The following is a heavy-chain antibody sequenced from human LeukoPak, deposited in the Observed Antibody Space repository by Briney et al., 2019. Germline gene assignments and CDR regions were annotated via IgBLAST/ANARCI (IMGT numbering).Heavy chain of an antibody. D-gene: IGHD3-22*01. Sequence: SETLSLTCTVSGGSISSGGYYWSWIRQHPGKGLEWIGYIYYSGSTYYNPSLKSRVTISVDTSKNQFSLKLSSVTAADTAVYYRARAPYDKKAFDIWGQGTMVTVSS. J-gene: IGHJ3*02. CDR2: IYYSGST. V-gene: IGHV4-31*03. CDR3: ARAPYDKKAFDI. CDR1: GGSISSGGYY.